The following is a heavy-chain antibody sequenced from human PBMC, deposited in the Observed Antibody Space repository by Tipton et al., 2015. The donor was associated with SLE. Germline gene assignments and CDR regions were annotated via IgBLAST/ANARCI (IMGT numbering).Heavy chain of an antibody. Sequence: GLVKPSETLSLTCAVYGGSFSGYYWSWIRQPPGKGLEWIGEINHSGSTNYNPSLKSRATISVDTSKNQFSLKLNSVTAADTALYYCAAYYYDTSGVFDFWGQGTLVTVSS. J-gene: IGHJ4*02. CDR2: INHSGST. CDR3: AAYYYDTSGVFDF. V-gene: IGHV4-34*01. CDR1: GGSFSGYY. D-gene: IGHD3-22*01.